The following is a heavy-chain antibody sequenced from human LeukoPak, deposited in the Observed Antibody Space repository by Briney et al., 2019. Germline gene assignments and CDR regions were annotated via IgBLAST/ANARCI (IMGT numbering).Heavy chain of an antibody. CDR3: AKGSKAVLFTRDRYMDV. Sequence: GGSLRLSCAASGFTFSSYDIHWVRQAPGKGLAWVAFIRYDGSNKYYADSVRGRFTISRDNSKKTLYLQMNSLRAEDTAVYFCAKGSKAVLFTRDRYMDVWGKGTTVTISS. D-gene: IGHD6-19*01. CDR2: IRYDGSNK. V-gene: IGHV3-30*02. CDR1: GFTFSSYD. J-gene: IGHJ6*03.